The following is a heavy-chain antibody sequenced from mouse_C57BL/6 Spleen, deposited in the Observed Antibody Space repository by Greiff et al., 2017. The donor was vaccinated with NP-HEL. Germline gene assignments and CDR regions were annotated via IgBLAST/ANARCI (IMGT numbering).Heavy chain of an antibody. D-gene: IGHD2-12*01. CDR1: GYTFTSYW. CDR2: IYPSDSET. CDR3: ARGDYSVLYYYAMDY. V-gene: IGHV1-61*01. Sequence: QVQLQQPGAELVRPGSSVKLSCKASGYTFTSYWMDWVKQRPGQGLEWIGNIYPSDSETHYNQKFKDKATLTVDKSSSTAYMQLSSLTSEDSAVYYCARGDYSVLYYYAMDYWGQGTSVTVSS. J-gene: IGHJ4*01.